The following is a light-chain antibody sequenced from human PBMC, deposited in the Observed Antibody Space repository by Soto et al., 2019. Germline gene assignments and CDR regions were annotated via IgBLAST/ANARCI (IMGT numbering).Light chain of an antibody. CDR3: QQYGTSPPWT. CDR1: QSVSSSY. V-gene: IGKV3D-20*01. CDR2: DAS. Sequence: GLAQSPGTVSLSPGERATLSCRASQSVSSSYLAWYQQKPGLAPRLLIYDASSRATGIPDRFSGSGSGTDFTLTISRLEPEDFAVYYCQQYGTSPPWTFGQGTLLAIK. J-gene: IGKJ5*01.